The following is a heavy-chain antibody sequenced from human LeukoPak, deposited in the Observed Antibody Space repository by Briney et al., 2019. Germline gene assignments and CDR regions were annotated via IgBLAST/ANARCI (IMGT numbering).Heavy chain of an antibody. CDR2: IGLHGYPL. D-gene: IGHD6-19*01. V-gene: IGHV3-11*04. CDR3: ARKDFSSGSFTY. Sequence: GGSLRLSCVVSGFNFNPYYMSWIRQAPGKGLEWISYIGLHGYPLDYADSVKGRFTISSDNAKDSLYLDMTSLTAEDTAVYYCARKDFSSGSFTYWGQGTLVTVSS. CDR1: GFNFNPYY. J-gene: IGHJ4*02.